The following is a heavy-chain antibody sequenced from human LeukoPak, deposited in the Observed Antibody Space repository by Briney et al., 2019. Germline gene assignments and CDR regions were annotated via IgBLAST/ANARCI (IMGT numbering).Heavy chain of an antibody. CDR2: INPNSGGT. CDR3: ARGLYSYGQYYFDY. Sequence: GAPVKVSCKASGYTFTGYYMHWVRQAPGQGLEWMGWINPNSGGTNYAQKFQGRVTMTRDTSISTAYMELSRLRSDDTAVYYCARGLYSYGQYYFDYWGQGTLVTVSS. J-gene: IGHJ4*02. D-gene: IGHD5-18*01. V-gene: IGHV1-2*02. CDR1: GYTFTGYY.